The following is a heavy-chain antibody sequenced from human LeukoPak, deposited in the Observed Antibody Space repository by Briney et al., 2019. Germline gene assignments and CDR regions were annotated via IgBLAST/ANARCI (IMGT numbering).Heavy chain of an antibody. Sequence: GSLRLSCAASGFTFSSYAMHWVRQAPGKGLEWVAVISYDGNNKYYADSVKGRFTISRDNSKNTLYLQMNSLRAEDTAVYYCARDGYITMIVVDPLSSFDIWGQGTMVTVPS. CDR2: ISYDGNNK. V-gene: IGHV3-30-3*01. CDR1: GFTFSSYA. CDR3: ARDGYITMIVVDPLSSFDI. J-gene: IGHJ3*02. D-gene: IGHD3-22*01.